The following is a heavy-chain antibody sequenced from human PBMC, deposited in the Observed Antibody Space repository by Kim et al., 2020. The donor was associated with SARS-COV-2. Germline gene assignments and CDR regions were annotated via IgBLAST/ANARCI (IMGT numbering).Heavy chain of an antibody. J-gene: IGHJ3*01. Sequence: GGSLRLSCAASGFTFSSYSMNWVRQAPGKGLEWVSYISSSSSTIYYADSVKGRFTISRDNAKNSLYLQMNSLRDEDTAVYYCARVRVYQHYYGSGPDWGQGTMVTVSS. CDR3: ARVRVYQHYYGSGPD. V-gene: IGHV3-48*02. D-gene: IGHD3-10*01. CDR1: GFTFSSYS. CDR2: ISSSSSTI.